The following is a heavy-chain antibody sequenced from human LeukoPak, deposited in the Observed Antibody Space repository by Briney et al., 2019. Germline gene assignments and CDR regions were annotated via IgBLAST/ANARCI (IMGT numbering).Heavy chain of an antibody. V-gene: IGHV4-39*01. D-gene: IGHD1-26*01. J-gene: IGHJ4*02. Sequence: SETLSLTCTVSGASMTFTHYYWVWVRQPPGKGLEWIGNIYYTGNTYYNASLQSRVTISIDTSKDQFSLRLNSVTAADTAMYYCAKSGGYGLIDYWGQGTLVTVSS. CDR2: IYYTGNT. CDR1: GASMTFTHYY. CDR3: AKSGGYGLIDY.